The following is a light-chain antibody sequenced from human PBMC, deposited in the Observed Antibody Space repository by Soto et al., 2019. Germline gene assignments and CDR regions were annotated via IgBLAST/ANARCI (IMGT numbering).Light chain of an antibody. J-gene: IGLJ1*01. CDR3: VSFAGGTYV. V-gene: IGLV2-8*01. CDR1: SSDVGGYIF. CDR2: DVN. Sequence: QSALTQPPSASGSPGQSVTISCTGTSSDVGGYIFVSWYQQHPGKVPKLIIYDVNKRPSGAPDRFSGSKYGNTASLTVSGLQAEDEGDYYCVSFAGGTYVFGTGTKVTVL.